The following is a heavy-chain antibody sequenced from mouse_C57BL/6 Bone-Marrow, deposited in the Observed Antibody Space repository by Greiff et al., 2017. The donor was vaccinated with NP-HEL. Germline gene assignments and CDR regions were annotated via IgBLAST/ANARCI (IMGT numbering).Heavy chain of an antibody. Sequence: VKVVESGAELMKPGASVKLSCKATGYTFTGNWIAWVKQRPGHGLEWIGEILPGSGNTYYNERFKGKATFTADTSSNTAYMQLSSLTTEDSAIYYCARDYYGSSYFDYWGQGTTLTVSS. J-gene: IGHJ2*01. D-gene: IGHD1-1*01. CDR3: ARDYYGSSYFDY. CDR1: GYTFTGNW. V-gene: IGHV1-9*01. CDR2: ILPGSGNT.